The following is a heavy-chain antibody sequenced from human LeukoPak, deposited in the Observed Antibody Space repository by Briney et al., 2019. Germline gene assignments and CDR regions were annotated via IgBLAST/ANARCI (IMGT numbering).Heavy chain of an antibody. CDR1: GYTFNSYG. D-gene: IGHD3-9*01. Sequence: ASVKVSCKASGYTFNSYGFSWVRQAPGQGLEWVGWISNYNGDTNYAQKLQGRVTMTTDTSTSTAYMELRSLRSDDTAVYYCAREYADYDILTGYYYYPDYWGQGTLVTVSS. CDR3: AREYADYDILTGYYYYPDY. V-gene: IGHV1-18*01. J-gene: IGHJ4*02. CDR2: ISNYNGDT.